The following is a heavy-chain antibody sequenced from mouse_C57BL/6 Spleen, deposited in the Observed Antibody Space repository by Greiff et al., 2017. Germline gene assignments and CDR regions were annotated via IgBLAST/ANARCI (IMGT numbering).Heavy chain of an antibody. CDR1: GYTFTSYW. CDR3: ERRYGSSHDYAMDY. Sequence: QVQLQQPGAELVKPGASVKLSCKASGYTFTSYWMHWVKQRPGQGLEWIGMIHPNSGSTNYNETFKSKGTLTVDKSSSTAYMQLNRLTSEDSAVYYCERRYGSSHDYAMDYWGQGTSVTVSS. D-gene: IGHD1-1*01. J-gene: IGHJ4*01. V-gene: IGHV1-64*01. CDR2: IHPNSGST.